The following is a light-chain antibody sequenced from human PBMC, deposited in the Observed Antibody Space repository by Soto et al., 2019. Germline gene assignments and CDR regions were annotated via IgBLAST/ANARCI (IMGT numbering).Light chain of an antibody. CDR2: EGS. J-gene: IGLJ3*02. V-gene: IGLV2-23*01. CDR3: CSYVGSSTWV. CDR1: SSDIGSYNL. Sequence: QSALTQPASVSGSPGQSITISCTGTSSDIGSYNLVSWYQQHPGKAPKLMIYEGSKRPSGVSNRFSGSKIGNTASLTISGLQAEDEADYYCCSYVGSSTWVFGGGTKLTVL.